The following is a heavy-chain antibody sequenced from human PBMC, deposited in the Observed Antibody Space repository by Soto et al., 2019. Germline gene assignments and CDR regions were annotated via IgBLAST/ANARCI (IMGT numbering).Heavy chain of an antibody. CDR2: ISKSSSTI. J-gene: IGHJ6*02. CDR3: ARVGCSGNFCYDGLDV. V-gene: IGHV3-11*01. D-gene: IGHD3-22*01. CDR1: GFTFSDYY. Sequence: QVQLVESGGGLVKPGGSLRRSCAASGFTFSDYYMTWIRQSPGKGPECISYISKSSSTIKYADSVKGRFTISRDNAKNSLSLQMNSLRAEDTAVYYCARVGCSGNFCYDGLDVWGQGTAVTVSS.